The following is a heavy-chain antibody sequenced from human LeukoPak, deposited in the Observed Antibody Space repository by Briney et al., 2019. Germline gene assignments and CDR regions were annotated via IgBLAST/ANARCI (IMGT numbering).Heavy chain of an antibody. CDR1: GFIFSNYA. CDR3: AREDDSSGYYGLYGMDV. Sequence: GGSLSLSCAASGFIFSNYAMNWVRQAPGKGLEWVSSISSSSSYIYYADSVKGRFTISRDNAKNSLYLQMNSLRAEDTAVYYCAREDDSSGYYGLYGMDVWGQGTTVTVSS. CDR2: ISSSSSYI. J-gene: IGHJ6*02. V-gene: IGHV3-21*01. D-gene: IGHD3-22*01.